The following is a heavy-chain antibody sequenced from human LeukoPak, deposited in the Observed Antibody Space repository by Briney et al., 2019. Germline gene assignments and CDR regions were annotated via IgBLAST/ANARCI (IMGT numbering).Heavy chain of an antibody. CDR1: GFTFSSYD. CDR2: ISSSGGTI. J-gene: IGHJ4*02. V-gene: IGHV3-48*03. Sequence: PGGSLRLSCAASGFTFSSYDMNWVRQAPGKGLEWVSYISSSGGTIYYADSVKGKFTISRDNAKNSLYLQMNSLRAEDTAVYYCARALPSTWACFDYWGQGTLVTVSS. D-gene: IGHD6-13*01. CDR3: ARALPSTWACFDY.